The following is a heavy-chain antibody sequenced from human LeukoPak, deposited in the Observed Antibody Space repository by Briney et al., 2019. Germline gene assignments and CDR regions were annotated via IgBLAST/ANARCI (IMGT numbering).Heavy chain of an antibody. Sequence: SETLSLTCTVSGGSISSYYWSWIRQPPGKGLEWIGYIYYSGSTNYNPSLKSRVTISVDTSKSQFSLKLSSVTAADTAVYYCARGVYSYGPRSGYFDYWGQGTLVTVSS. V-gene: IGHV4-59*08. CDR2: IYYSGST. CDR1: GGSISSYY. D-gene: IGHD5-18*01. J-gene: IGHJ4*02. CDR3: ARGVYSYGPRSGYFDY.